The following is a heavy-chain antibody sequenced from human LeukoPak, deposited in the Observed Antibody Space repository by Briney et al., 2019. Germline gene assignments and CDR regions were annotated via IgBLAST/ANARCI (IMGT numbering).Heavy chain of an antibody. CDR3: ARGEGHYGSGSRGDDY. D-gene: IGHD3-10*01. Sequence: SVKVSCKASGGTFSSYAISWVRQAPGQGLEWMGGIIPIFGTANYAQKFQGGVTITADKSTSTAYMELSSLRSEDTAVYYCARGEGHYGSGSRGDDYWGQGTLVTVSS. J-gene: IGHJ4*02. V-gene: IGHV1-69*06. CDR2: IIPIFGTA. CDR1: GGTFSSYA.